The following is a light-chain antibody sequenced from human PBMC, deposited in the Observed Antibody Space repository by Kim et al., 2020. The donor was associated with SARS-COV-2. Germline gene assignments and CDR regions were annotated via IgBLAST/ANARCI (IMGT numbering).Light chain of an antibody. V-gene: IGLV2-14*03. CDR2: DVS. CDR1: SSDVGGYNY. CDR3: SSYTSSSTHDVV. Sequence: QSALTQPASVSGSPGQSITISCTGTSSDVGGYNYVSWYQQHPGKAPKLMIYDVSNRPSGVSNRFSGSKSGNTASLTISGLQAEDEADYYCSSYTSSSTHDVVFGGGTQLTVL. J-gene: IGLJ2*01.